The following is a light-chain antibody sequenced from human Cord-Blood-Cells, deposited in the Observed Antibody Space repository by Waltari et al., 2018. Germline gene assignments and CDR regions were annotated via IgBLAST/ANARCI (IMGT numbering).Light chain of an antibody. V-gene: IGKV3-11*01. CDR1: QIVSSY. CDR2: DAS. CDR3: QQRSNWPLT. Sequence: EIVLTQSPATLSLSPGERATFTCRYSQIVSSYLAWYQQKPGQAPRLLIYDASNRATGIPARFSGSGSGTDFTLTISSLEPEDFAVYYCQQRSNWPLTFGGGTKVEIK. J-gene: IGKJ4*01.